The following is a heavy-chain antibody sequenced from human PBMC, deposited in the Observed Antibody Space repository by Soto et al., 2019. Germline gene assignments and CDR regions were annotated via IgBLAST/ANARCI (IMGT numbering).Heavy chain of an antibody. J-gene: IGHJ4*02. V-gene: IGHV3-7*01. D-gene: IGHD2-15*01. CDR1: GFTFSTYY. CDR2: IKPDGSEK. CDR3: ARDRGYCSGGTCYAVLDY. Sequence: EVQLVESGGGLVQPGGSLRLSCAASGFTFSTYYMNWVRQAPGKGLEWVANIKPDGSEKNYVDSVKGRFTISRDNAKNSPYLQMNSLRAEDTAVYYCARDRGYCSGGTCYAVLDYWGQGILVTVSS.